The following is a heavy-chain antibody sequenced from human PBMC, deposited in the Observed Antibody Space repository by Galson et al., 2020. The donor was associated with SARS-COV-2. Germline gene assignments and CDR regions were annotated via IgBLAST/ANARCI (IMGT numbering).Heavy chain of an antibody. Sequence: GESLKISCKGSGYSFTSNWIGWVRQMPGKGLEWMGIIFPGDSDTRYSPSFQGQVTISADKSISTAYLQWSSLKASDTAMYYCARVPGYSSGSFDYWGQGTLVTVSS. CDR3: ARVPGYSSGSFDY. CDR1: GYSFTSNW. V-gene: IGHV5-51*01. J-gene: IGHJ4*02. CDR2: IFPGDSDT. D-gene: IGHD6-19*01.